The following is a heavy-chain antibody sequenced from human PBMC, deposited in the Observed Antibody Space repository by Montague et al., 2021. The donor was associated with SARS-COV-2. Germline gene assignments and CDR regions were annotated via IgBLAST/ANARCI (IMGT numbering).Heavy chain of an antibody. V-gene: IGHV1-8*01. Sequence: SVKVSCKASGYTFTSYDINWVRQATGQGLEWMGWMNPNSGNTGYAQKFQGRVTMTRNTSISTAYMELSSLRSEDTAVYYCARGRLRLKYYDILTGHHYFYYMDVWGQGTPVTVSS. D-gene: IGHD3-9*01. CDR3: ARGRLRLKYYDILTGHHYFYYMDV. CDR2: MNPNSGNT. J-gene: IGHJ6*02. CDR1: GYTFTSYD.